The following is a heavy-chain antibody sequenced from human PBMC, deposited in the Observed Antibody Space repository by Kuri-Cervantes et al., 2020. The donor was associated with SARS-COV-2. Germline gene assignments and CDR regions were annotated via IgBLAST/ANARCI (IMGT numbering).Heavy chain of an antibody. V-gene: IGHV3-21*01. CDR2: ISSSSSYI. CDR1: GFTFSSYS. D-gene: IGHD1-26*01. J-gene: IGHJ6*03. CDR3: VRVHKAGATYYYYYMDV. Sequence: GGSLRLSCAASGFTFSSYSMNWVRQAPGKGLEWVSSISSSSSYIYYADSVKGRFTISRDNAKNSLYLQMNSLRAEDTAVYYCVRVHKAGATYYYYYMDVWGKGTTVTVFS.